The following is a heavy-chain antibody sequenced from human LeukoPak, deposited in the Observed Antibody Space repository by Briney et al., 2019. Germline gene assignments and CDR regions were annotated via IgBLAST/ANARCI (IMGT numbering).Heavy chain of an antibody. CDR1: GGAFSGYS. CDR2: VDPNGTT. Sequence: PSETLSLTCAVYGGAFSGYSWSWIRQPPGKGLEWIGEVDPNGTTNYNPSLKSRVTVSVDTSKNQFSLNLKSVTAADTAVYYCARNDYGDHGPDYWGQGTLVTVSS. J-gene: IGHJ4*02. D-gene: IGHD4-17*01. CDR3: ARNDYGDHGPDY. V-gene: IGHV4-34*01.